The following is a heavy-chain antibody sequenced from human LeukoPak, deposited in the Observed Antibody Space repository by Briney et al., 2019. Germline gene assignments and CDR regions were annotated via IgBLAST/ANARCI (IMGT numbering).Heavy chain of an antibody. D-gene: IGHD1-26*01. J-gene: IGHJ6*03. V-gene: IGHV3-7*01. CDR3: ARSGIVGATIHYYYYMDV. CDR2: IKQDGSEK. Sequence: GGSLRLSCAASGFTFSSYWMSWVRQAPGKGLEWVANIKQDGSEKYYVDSVKGRFTISRDNAKNSLYLQMNSLRAEDTAVYYCARSGIVGATIHYYYYMDVWGKGTTVTVSS. CDR1: GFTFSSYW.